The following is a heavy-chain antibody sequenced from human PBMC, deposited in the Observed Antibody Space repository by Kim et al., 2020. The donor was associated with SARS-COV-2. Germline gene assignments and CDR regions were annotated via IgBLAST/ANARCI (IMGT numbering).Heavy chain of an antibody. CDR2: INHSGST. CDR3: ARGPPIWGITFGGVG. D-gene: IGHD3-16*01. V-gene: IGHV4-34*01. J-gene: IGHJ4*02. Sequence: SETLSLTCAVYGGSFSGYYWSWIRQPPGKGLEWIGEINHSGSTNYNPSLKSRVTISVDTSKNQFSLKLSSVTAADTAVYYCARGPPIWGITFGGVGWGQGTLVTVSS. CDR1: GGSFSGYY.